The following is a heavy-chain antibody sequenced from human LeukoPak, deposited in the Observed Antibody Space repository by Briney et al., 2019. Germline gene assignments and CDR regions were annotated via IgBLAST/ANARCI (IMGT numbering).Heavy chain of an antibody. Sequence: SETLSLTCGVYGGSFSGYVWSWIRQPPGKGLQWIGEINHSGSTTYNPSLKSQVTTSLDTSRNQFSLKLTSVTAADTAVYYCAKTPVVTLSAFDIWGQGTLVTVSS. J-gene: IGHJ3*02. D-gene: IGHD3-22*01. CDR2: INHSGST. CDR1: GGSFSGYV. V-gene: IGHV4-34*01. CDR3: AKTPVVTLSAFDI.